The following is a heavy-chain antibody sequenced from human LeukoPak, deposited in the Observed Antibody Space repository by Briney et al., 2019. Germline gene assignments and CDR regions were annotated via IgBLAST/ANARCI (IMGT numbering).Heavy chain of an antibody. Sequence: SETLSLTCTVSGYSISSGYFWGWIRQPPGKGLEWIGSFYHSGITYYNPSLKSRVTISVDTSKNQFSLKLSSVTAADTAVYYCAREGLRYFDWLSNWFDPWGQGTLVTVSS. CDR3: AREGLRYFDWLSNWFDP. CDR1: GYSISSGYF. D-gene: IGHD3-9*01. V-gene: IGHV4-38-2*02. J-gene: IGHJ5*02. CDR2: FYHSGIT.